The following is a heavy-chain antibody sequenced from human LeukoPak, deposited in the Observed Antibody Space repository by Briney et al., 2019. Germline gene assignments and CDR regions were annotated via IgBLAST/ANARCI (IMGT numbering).Heavy chain of an antibody. CDR2: INPNSGGT. CDR3: ARDPQEYCGGGSCYLYYFDY. J-gene: IGHJ4*02. D-gene: IGHD2-15*01. CDR1: GYSFTGYY. Sequence: ASVKVSCXASGYSFTGYYMHWVRQAPGQGLEWMAWINPNSGGTSYAQKFQGRVTMTRDTSISTAYMELSRLRSDDTAVYYCARDPQEYCGGGSCYLYYFDYWGQGTLVTVSS. V-gene: IGHV1-2*02.